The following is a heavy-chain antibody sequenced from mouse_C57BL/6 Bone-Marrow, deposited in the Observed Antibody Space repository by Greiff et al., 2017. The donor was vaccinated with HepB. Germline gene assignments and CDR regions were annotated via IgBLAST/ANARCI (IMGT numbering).Heavy chain of an antibody. V-gene: IGHV1-63*01. D-gene: IGHD1-1*01. J-gene: IGHJ2*01. CDR3: ARWGPTTVVEYYFDY. Sequence: QVQLQQSGAELVRPGTSVKMSCKASGYTFTNYWIGWAKQRPGHGLEWIGDIYPGGGYTNYNEKFKGNATLTADKSSSTAYMQFSSLTSEDSAIYYCARWGPTTVVEYYFDYWGQGTTLTVSS. CDR2: IYPGGGYT. CDR1: GYTFTNYW.